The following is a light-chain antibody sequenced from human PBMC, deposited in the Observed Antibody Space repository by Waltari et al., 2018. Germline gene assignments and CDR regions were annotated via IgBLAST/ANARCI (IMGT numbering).Light chain of an antibody. CDR3: QQYNSYSLLS. V-gene: IGKV1-5*03. CDR1: QSLSKW. J-gene: IGKJ4*01. CDR2: KAS. Sequence: DIQMTQSPSTLSASVGDRVIFSCRASQSLSKWLAWYQQKPGKAPKLLIYKASTLESGVPSRFSGSGSGTEFTLTISSLQPEDCATYYCQQYNSYSLLSFGGGTKVEIK.